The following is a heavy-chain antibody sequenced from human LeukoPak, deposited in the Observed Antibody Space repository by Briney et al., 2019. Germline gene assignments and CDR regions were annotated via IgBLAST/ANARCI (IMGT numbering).Heavy chain of an antibody. V-gene: IGHV3-30*18. CDR1: GFTFSIYA. Sequence: GRSLRLSCAASGFTFSIYAIHWVRQAPGKGLEWMAVISYDGSNKYYADSVKGRFTISRDNSKNTLYLQMNSLRAEDTAVYYCAKTAGQAAAGNDAFYIWGQGTMVTVSS. J-gene: IGHJ3*02. CDR2: ISYDGSNK. D-gene: IGHD6-13*01. CDR3: AKTAGQAAAGNDAFYI.